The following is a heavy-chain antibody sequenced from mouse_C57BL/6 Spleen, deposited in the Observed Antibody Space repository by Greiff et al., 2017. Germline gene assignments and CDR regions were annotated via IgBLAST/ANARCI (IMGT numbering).Heavy chain of an antibody. V-gene: IGHV14-1*01. D-gene: IGHD2-4*01. CDR3: TLYYDFSWDY. J-gene: IGHJ2*01. Sequence: EVQLQQSGAELVRPGASVKLSCTASGFNIKDYYMHWVKQRPEQGLEWIGRIDPEDGDTESAPKFQGKATMTAETSANTAYLQLSSLTSEDTAVYYCTLYYDFSWDYWGQGTTLTVSS. CDR2: IDPEDGDT. CDR1: GFNIKDYY.